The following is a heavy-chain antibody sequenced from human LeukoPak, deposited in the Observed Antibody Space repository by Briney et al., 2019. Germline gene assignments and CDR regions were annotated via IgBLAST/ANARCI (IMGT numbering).Heavy chain of an antibody. CDR1: GYIFTTFY. Sequence: ASVKVSCKASGYIFTTFYIHWVRQAPGQGLEWMGMPNPSGGSPSYAQNFQGRVTMTSDTSTTTVYMELSSLISDDTGVYYCARVPISRRSNKGDYFDYWGQGTLVTVSS. CDR3: ARVPISRRSNKGDYFDY. J-gene: IGHJ4*02. CDR2: PNPSGGSP. D-gene: IGHD1/OR15-1a*01. V-gene: IGHV1-46*01.